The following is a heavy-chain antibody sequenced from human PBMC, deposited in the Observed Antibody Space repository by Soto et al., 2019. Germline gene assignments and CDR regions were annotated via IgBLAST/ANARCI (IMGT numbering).Heavy chain of an antibody. V-gene: IGHV4-39*01. CDR2: IYYSGKT. Sequence: QLPLLGSGPRLVKPSETLALTCAVSASILCDDCYWCWVRQPPGKGLEWIGSIYYSGKTYYSPSLKSRVSISLDTAKNQFSLKLSSVTAGDTAFYYCARHRLEFWHLFDAWGQGTLVTVSS. CDR3: ARHRLEFWHLFDA. D-gene: IGHD1-1*01. J-gene: IGHJ5*02. CDR1: ASILCDDCY.